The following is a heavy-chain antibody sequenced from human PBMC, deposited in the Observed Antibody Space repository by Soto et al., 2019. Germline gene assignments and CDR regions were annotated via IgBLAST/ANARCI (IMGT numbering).Heavy chain of an antibody. Sequence: VQLVESGGGVVQPGRSLRLSCAASGFTFSDYAMHWGRQAPGKGLEWVAVVSHDGRNTHYADSVKGRFTISRDSAKNTVSLEMTSLRSEDTAVYSCAKGGGQWLVTADFNYWGQGALVTVSS. V-gene: IGHV3-30*18. J-gene: IGHJ4*02. CDR2: VSHDGRNT. CDR1: GFTFSDYA. CDR3: AKGGGQWLVTADFNY. D-gene: IGHD6-19*01.